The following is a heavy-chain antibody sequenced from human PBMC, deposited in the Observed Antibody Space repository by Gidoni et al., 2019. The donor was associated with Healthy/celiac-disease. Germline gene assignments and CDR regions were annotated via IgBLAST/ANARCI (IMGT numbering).Heavy chain of an antibody. V-gene: IGHV3-33*01. CDR1: GFTFSSYG. CDR3: ARGLAAAGHGYFDY. Sequence: QVQLVESGGGVVQPGRSLRLSCAASGFTFSSYGMHWVRQAPGKGLAWVAVIWYDGSNKYYADSVKGRFTISRDNSKNTLYLQMNSLRAEDTAVYYCARGLAAAGHGYFDYWGQGTLVTVSS. J-gene: IGHJ4*02. CDR2: IWYDGSNK. D-gene: IGHD6-13*01.